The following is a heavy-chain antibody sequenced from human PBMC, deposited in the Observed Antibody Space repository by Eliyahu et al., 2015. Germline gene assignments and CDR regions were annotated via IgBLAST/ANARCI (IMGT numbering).Heavy chain of an antibody. CDR3: ARIGLVHYYYYYGMDV. J-gene: IGHJ6*04. Sequence: QVQLQQWGAGLLKPSETLSLTXAVYGGSXXGYYWSWIRQPPGKGLEWIGEINHSGSTNYNPSLKSRVTISVDTSKNQFSLKLSSVTAADTAVYYCARIGLVHYYYYYGMDVWGKGTTVTASS. V-gene: IGHV4-34*01. CDR2: INHSGST. D-gene: IGHD6-6*01. CDR1: GGSXXGYY.